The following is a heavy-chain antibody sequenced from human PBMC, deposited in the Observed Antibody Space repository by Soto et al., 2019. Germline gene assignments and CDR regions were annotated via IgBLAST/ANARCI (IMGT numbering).Heavy chain of an antibody. V-gene: IGHV2-5*02. CDR1: GFSLTTSGVG. Sequence: QITLKESGPTLVKPTQTLTLTCTFSGFSLTTSGVGVGWIRQPPGKALEWLALIYWDDDKRYSPSLKTRLTITKDTSKNQVVLTMTNMDPVDTATYYCTHRNQLLSVDYWGQGTLVTVSS. J-gene: IGHJ4*02. CDR2: IYWDDDK. CDR3: THRNQLLSVDY. D-gene: IGHD2-2*01.